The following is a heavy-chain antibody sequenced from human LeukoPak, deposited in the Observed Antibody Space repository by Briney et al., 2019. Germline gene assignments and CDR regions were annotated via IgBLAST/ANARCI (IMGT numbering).Heavy chain of an antibody. J-gene: IGHJ4*02. Sequence: SETLSLTCTVSGASISSYYWSWIRQPPGKGLEWIGYIYYSGSTNYNPSLKSRVTISVDTSKNQFSLELSSVTAADTAVYYCARDRSYYGSGSSGGVFDYWGQGTLVTVSS. D-gene: IGHD3-10*01. CDR1: GASISSYY. V-gene: IGHV4-59*01. CDR2: IYYSGST. CDR3: ARDRSYYGSGSSGGVFDY.